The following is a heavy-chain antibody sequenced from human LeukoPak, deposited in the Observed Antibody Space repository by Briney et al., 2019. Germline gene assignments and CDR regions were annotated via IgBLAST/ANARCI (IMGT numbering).Heavy chain of an antibody. CDR2: ISSGGDII. CDR3: TREDYYYASGR. CDR1: GFTFTDHY. V-gene: IGHV3-11*04. J-gene: IGHJ4*02. D-gene: IGHD3-10*01. Sequence: PGGSLRLSCVASGFTFTDHYMSWVRQAPGKGLEWVSYISSGGDIIYYADSMKGRFTISMDNAKNSLFLQVNSLRAEDTAVYYCTREDYYYASGRWAQGTLVTVSS.